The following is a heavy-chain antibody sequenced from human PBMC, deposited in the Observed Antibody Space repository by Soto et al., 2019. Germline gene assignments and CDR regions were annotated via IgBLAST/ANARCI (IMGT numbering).Heavy chain of an antibody. Sequence: GGSLRLSCAASGFTFSSYSMNWVRQAPGKGLEWVSSISSSSSYTYYADSVKGRFTISRDNSKNTLYLQMNSLRAEDTAVYYCARGGQAVAGTGVDYWGQGTLVTVSS. CDR3: ARGGQAVAGTGVDY. CDR1: GFTFSSYS. V-gene: IGHV3-21*04. D-gene: IGHD6-19*01. J-gene: IGHJ4*02. CDR2: ISSSSSYT.